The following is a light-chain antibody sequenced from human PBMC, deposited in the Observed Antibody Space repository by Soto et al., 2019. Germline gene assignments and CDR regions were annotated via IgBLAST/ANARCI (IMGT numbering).Light chain of an antibody. CDR1: QSVSSN. CDR3: QQRGEWPPGAT. J-gene: IGKJ5*01. CDR2: GAS. V-gene: IGKV3-11*01. Sequence: EIVMTQSPATLSVSPGERATLSCRASQSVSSNLAWYQQKPGQAPRLLIYGASTRATGIPARFSGSGSGTDFTLTISSLEPEDSAVYYCQQRGEWPPGATFGQGTRLEI.